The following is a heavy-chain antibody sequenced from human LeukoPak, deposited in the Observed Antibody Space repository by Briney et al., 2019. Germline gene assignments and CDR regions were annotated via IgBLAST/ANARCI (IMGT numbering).Heavy chain of an antibody. CDR3: AKKWLAAAGTRNPFDY. Sequence: GGSLRLSWAASGFTFSSFAMNWVRQAPGKGLEWVSAISGSGGSTYYADSVKGRFTISRDNSKNTLYLQMNSLRAEDTAVYYCAKKWLAAAGTRNPFDYWGQGTLVTVSS. V-gene: IGHV3-23*01. CDR1: GFTFSSFA. J-gene: IGHJ4*02. D-gene: IGHD6-13*01. CDR2: ISGSGGST.